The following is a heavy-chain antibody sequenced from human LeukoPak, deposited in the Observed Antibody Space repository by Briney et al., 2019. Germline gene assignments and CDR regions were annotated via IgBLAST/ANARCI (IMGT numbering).Heavy chain of an antibody. V-gene: IGHV3-66*03. CDR3: ARDRAANQDWVEFDP. CDR2: IRDSGEA. D-gene: IGHD3/OR15-3a*01. CDR1: GFRVSDYY. J-gene: IGHJ5*02. Sequence: PGGSLRLSCAVSGFRVSDYYRSWVRQAPGKGLEWVGLIRDSGEAFYADFARGQFAISRDESENTLYLQMNSLRVEDTAVYFCARDRAANQDWVEFDPWGQGTPVIVSP.